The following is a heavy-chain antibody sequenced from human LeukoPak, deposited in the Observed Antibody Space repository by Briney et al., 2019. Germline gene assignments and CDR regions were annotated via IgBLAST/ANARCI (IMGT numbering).Heavy chain of an antibody. D-gene: IGHD3-10*01. CDR2: INHSGST. CDR1: GGSFSGYY. V-gene: IGHV4-34*01. CDR3: ARQYRSDYYGSGSYVPYYYMDV. Sequence: PSETLSLTCAVYGGSFSGYYWSWIRQPPGKGLEWIGEINHSGSTNYNPSLKSRVTISVDTSKNQFSLKLSSVTAADTAVYYCARQYRSDYYGSGSYVPYYYMDVWGKGTTVTISS. J-gene: IGHJ6*03.